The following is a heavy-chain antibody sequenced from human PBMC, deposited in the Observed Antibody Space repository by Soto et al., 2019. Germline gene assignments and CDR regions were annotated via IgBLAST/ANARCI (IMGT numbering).Heavy chain of an antibody. CDR2: INHSGST. CDR3: ASALGGY. J-gene: IGHJ4*02. CDR1: GGSFSGFY. Sequence: SETLSLTCAVYGGSFSGFYWSWIRQPPGKGLEWIGEINHSGSTNYNPSLESRVTISVDTSKNQFSLKVTSVTAADTAVYYCASALGGYWGRGIMVTVYS. V-gene: IGHV4-34*01. D-gene: IGHD3-16*01.